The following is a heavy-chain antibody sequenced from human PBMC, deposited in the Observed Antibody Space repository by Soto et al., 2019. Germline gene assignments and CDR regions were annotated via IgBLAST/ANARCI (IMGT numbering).Heavy chain of an antibody. CDR3: ARRLFAKQWLDPLTFLSGFDY. CDR1: GYSFTSYW. CDR2: IYPGDSDT. J-gene: IGHJ4*02. Sequence: GESLKISCKGSGYSFTSYWIGWVRQMPGKGLEWMGIIYPGDSDTRYSPSFQGQVTISADKSISTAYLQWSSLKASDTAMYYCARRLFAKQWLDPLTFLSGFDYWGQGTLVTVSS. D-gene: IGHD6-19*01. V-gene: IGHV5-51*01.